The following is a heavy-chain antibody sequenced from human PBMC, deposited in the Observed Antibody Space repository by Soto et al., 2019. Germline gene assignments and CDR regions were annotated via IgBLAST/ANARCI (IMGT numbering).Heavy chain of an antibody. V-gene: IGHV5-10-1*01. CDR2: IDPSDSYT. CDR3: ARHGGSYYFSLAYYFDY. D-gene: IGHD1-26*01. J-gene: IGHJ4*02. CDR1: GYSFTSYW. Sequence: PGESLKISCKGSGYSFTSYWISWVRQMPGKGLEWMGRIDPSDSYTNYSPSFQGHVTISADKSISTAYLQWSSLKASDTAMYYCARHGGSYYFSLAYYFDYWGQGTLVTVSS.